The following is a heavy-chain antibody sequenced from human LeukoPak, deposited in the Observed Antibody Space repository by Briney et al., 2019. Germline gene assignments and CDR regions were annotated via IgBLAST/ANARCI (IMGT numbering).Heavy chain of an antibody. J-gene: IGHJ5*02. V-gene: IGHV5-51*01. CDR1: GYSFTSYW. CDR2: IYPGDSNT. Sequence: GESLQISCKGFGYSFTSYWIGWGRQMPGKGLEWRGMIYPGDSNTRYSPSFQSQVTISTDKSISTAYLQWSSLKASDPAMYSCPRHVVLSSPGSCFDPWGQGNLLTVSS. D-gene: IGHD2-2*03. CDR3: PRHVVLSSPGSCFDP.